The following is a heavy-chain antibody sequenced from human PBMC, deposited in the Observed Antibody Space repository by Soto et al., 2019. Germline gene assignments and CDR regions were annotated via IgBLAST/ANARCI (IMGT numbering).Heavy chain of an antibody. CDR2: IVVGSGNT. J-gene: IGHJ3*02. CDR3: AASDDVSSGHDAFDI. CDR1: GFTFTSSA. V-gene: IGHV1-58*01. D-gene: IGHD3-22*01. Sequence: GASVKVSCKASGFTFTSSAVQWVRQARGQRLEWIGWIVVGSGNTNYAQKFQERVTITRDMSTSTAYMELSSLRSENTAVYYCAASDDVSSGHDAFDIWGQGTMVTVSS.